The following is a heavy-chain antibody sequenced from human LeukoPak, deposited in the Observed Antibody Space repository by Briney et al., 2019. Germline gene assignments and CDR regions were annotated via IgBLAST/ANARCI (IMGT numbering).Heavy chain of an antibody. J-gene: IGHJ4*02. V-gene: IGHV4-59*01. CDR1: GGSITSYY. CDR2: IHYSGST. Sequence: SETLSLTCAVSGGSITSYYWSWVRQPPGRGLEWIASIHYSGSTSYNSSLKSRVTISVDTSKNQFSLKLSSVIPADTAVYYCARQVYSSSWSYYFEYWGQGILVTVSS. CDR3: ARQVYSSSWSYYFEY. D-gene: IGHD6-13*01.